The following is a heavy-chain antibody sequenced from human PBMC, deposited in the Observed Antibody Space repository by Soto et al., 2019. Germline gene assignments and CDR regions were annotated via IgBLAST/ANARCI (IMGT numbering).Heavy chain of an antibody. J-gene: IGHJ4*01. CDR1: GFPFSNAW. Sequence: GGSLRLSCAASGFPFSNAWINWVRQTPGTGLQWVGRVKSKTDGGSADYAAPVKGRFAVSRDDSKNIVYLQMNSVKIEDTGVYYCTTDSRTTMPEVRFDYWGHGTLVTVYS. V-gene: IGHV3-15*07. CDR2: VKSKTDGGSA. D-gene: IGHD3-10*01. CDR3: TTDSRTTMPEVRFDY.